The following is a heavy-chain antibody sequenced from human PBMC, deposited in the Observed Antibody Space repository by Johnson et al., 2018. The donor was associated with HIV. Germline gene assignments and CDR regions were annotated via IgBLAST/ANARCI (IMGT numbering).Heavy chain of an antibody. Sequence: VQLVESGGGVVQPGGSLRLSCAASGFSFSNYAMSWVRQAPGKGLEWVSVISGSGGGTYYADSVKGRFTISRDNSKNTLYLQMNSLRAEDTAVYYCANGRLAAHDAFDIWGQGTMVTVSS. V-gene: IGHV3-23*04. CDR1: GFSFSNYA. CDR2: ISGSGGGT. J-gene: IGHJ3*02. CDR3: ANGRLAAHDAFDI. D-gene: IGHD1-26*01.